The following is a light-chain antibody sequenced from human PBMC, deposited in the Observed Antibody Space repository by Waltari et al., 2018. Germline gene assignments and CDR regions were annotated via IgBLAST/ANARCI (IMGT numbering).Light chain of an antibody. Sequence: EIVLTQSPGTLSLSPGESATLSCRASESVRRALAWNQQRPRHAPRLLIYDASARATVCPDSFSGSGSGTDFSLTISRLEPEAFALYYCQHYRSLPVTFGQGTKVEIK. CDR2: DAS. CDR3: QHYRSLPVT. J-gene: IGKJ1*01. CDR1: ESVRRA. V-gene: IGKV3-20*01.